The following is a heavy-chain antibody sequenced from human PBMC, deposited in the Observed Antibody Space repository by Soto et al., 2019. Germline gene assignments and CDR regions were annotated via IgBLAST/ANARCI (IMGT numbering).Heavy chain of an antibody. CDR3: ARDAAVAGRGWFDP. CDR2: IIPIFGTA. J-gene: IGHJ5*02. CDR1: GGTFSSYA. Sequence: ASVKVSCKASGGTFSSYAISWVRQAPGQGLEWMGGIIPIFGTANYAQKFQGRVTITADESTSTAYMELSSLRSEDTAVYCCARDAAVAGRGWFDPWGQGTLVTVSS. V-gene: IGHV1-69*13. D-gene: IGHD6-19*01.